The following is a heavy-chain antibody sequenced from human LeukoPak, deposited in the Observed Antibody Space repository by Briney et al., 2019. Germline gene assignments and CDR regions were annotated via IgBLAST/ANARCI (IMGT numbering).Heavy chain of an antibody. CDR3: ASGVVEMATKVNWDYFDY. V-gene: IGHV1-46*01. D-gene: IGHD5-24*01. Sequence: ASVKVSCKASGYTFTSYGISWVRQAPGQGLEWMGIINPSGGSTSYAQKFQGRVTMTRDMSTSTVYMELSSLRSEDTAVYYCASGVVEMATKVNWDYFDYWGQGTLVTVSS. CDR2: INPSGGST. J-gene: IGHJ4*02. CDR1: GYTFTSYG.